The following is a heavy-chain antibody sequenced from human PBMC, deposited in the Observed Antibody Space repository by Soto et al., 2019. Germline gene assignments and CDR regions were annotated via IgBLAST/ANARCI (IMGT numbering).Heavy chain of an antibody. CDR3: AKGGYYDRSALFGPLGY. CDR2: ISVSGGST. J-gene: IGHJ4*02. Sequence: EVQLLESGGGLVQPGGSLRLSCAASGFTFSSYAMSWVRQAPGKGLEWVSAISVSGGSTYYADSVKGRFTISRDNSKNPLYLQMNSLRAEDTAVYYCAKGGYYDRSALFGPLGYRGQGTLVTVSS. CDR1: GFTFSSYA. D-gene: IGHD3-22*01. V-gene: IGHV3-23*01.